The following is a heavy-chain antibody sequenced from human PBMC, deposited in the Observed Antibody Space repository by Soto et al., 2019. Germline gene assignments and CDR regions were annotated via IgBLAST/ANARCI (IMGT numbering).Heavy chain of an antibody. Sequence: QVQLVQSGAEVKKSGASVKVSCKASGYTFTSYDINWVRQATGQGLEWMGWMNPNSGNTGYAQKFQGRVTMTRNTSISTAYMELSSLRSEDTAVYYCARLGYSIFGVVITYFDYWGQGTLVTVSS. CDR2: MNPNSGNT. CDR3: ARLGYSIFGVVITYFDY. CDR1: GYTFTSYD. D-gene: IGHD3-3*01. V-gene: IGHV1-8*01. J-gene: IGHJ4*02.